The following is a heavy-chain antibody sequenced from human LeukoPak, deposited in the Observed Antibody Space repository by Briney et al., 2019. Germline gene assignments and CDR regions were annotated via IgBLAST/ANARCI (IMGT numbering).Heavy chain of an antibody. CDR2: ISSSGSTI. CDR1: GFTFSDYY. V-gene: IGHV3-11*04. J-gene: IGHJ4*02. Sequence: GRSLILSCAASGFTFSDYYMSWIRQAPGKGLEWVSYISSSGSTIYYADSVKGRFTISRDNAKNSLYLQMNSLRAEDTAVYYCARIDSSGSIYYFDYWGQGTLVTVSS. CDR3: ARIDSSGSIYYFDY. D-gene: IGHD3-22*01.